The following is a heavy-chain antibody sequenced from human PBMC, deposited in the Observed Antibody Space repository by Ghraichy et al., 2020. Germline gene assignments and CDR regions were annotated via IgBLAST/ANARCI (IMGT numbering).Heavy chain of an antibody. J-gene: IGHJ3*02. D-gene: IGHD4-17*01. V-gene: IGHV3-9*01. Sequence: GGSLRLSCAASGFTFDDYAMHWVRQAPGKGLEWVSGISWNSGSIGYADSVKGRFTISRDNAKNSLYLQMNSLRAEDTALYYCAKDRLFLRSDAFDIWGQGRMVTVSS. CDR1: GFTFDDYA. CDR2: ISWNSGSI. CDR3: AKDRLFLRSDAFDI.